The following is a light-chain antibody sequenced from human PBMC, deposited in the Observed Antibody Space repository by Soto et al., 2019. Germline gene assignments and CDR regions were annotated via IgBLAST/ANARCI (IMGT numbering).Light chain of an antibody. CDR2: GAS. CDR1: QSVSSSY. V-gene: IGKV3-20*01. Sequence: EILLTQSPGTLSLSPGERATVSCRASQSVSSSYLAWYQQKPGQAPRLLIYGASSRATGIPDRFSGSGSGTDFTLTISRLEPEDFAVYYCQKYGSSPQTFGQGTKVDIK. J-gene: IGKJ1*01. CDR3: QKYGSSPQT.